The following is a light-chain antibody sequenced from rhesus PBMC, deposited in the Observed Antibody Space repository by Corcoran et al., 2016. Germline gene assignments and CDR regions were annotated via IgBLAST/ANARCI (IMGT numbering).Light chain of an antibody. CDR3: QQYISRPFT. CDR2: KAS. J-gene: IGKJ3*01. V-gene: IGKV1-22*01. Sequence: DIQMTQSPSSLSASVGDTVTITCRASQGIRSWLAGYQQKTEKAPKLQIYKASSLKRGVPSRFSGSGSGTDFTITFSRLQSEEFATYYCQQYISRPFTFGPGTKLDIK. CDR1: QGIRSW.